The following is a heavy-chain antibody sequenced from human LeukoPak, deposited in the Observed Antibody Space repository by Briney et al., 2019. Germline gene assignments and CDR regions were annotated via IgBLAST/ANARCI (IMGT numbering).Heavy chain of an antibody. CDR3: ARGDLRDGYTN. D-gene: IGHD5-24*01. CDR2: INHSGST. CDR1: GGSFSGYY. V-gene: IGHV4-34*01. J-gene: IGHJ4*02. Sequence: PSETLSLTCAVYGGSFSGYYWSWIRQPPGKGLEWIGEINHSGSTNYNPSLKSRVTISVDTSKNQFSLELSSVTAADTAVYYCARGDLRDGYTNWGQGTLVTVSS.